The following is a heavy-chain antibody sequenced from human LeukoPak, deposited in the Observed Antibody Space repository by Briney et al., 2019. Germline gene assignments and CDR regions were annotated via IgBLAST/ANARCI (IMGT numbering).Heavy chain of an antibody. CDR1: GFTFAIHA. D-gene: IGHD3-10*01. J-gene: IGHJ3*01. Sequence: GGSLRLSCAASGFTFAIHAMTWVRQAPGKGLEWVSDISGDDASTHYAESVKGQFTISRDNSQNTLFLQMNSLRVEDTAIYYCAKDSYVSGRPLHTFDVWGQGTMVTVSS. CDR3: AKDSYVSGRPLHTFDV. V-gene: IGHV3-23*01. CDR2: ISGDDAST.